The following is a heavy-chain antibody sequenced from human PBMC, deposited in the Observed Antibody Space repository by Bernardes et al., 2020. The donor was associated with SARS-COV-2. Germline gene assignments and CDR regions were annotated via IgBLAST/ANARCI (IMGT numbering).Heavy chain of an antibody. CDR2: ISAYNGNT. D-gene: IGHD3-3*01. CDR1: GYTFTSYG. V-gene: IGHV1-18*01. Sequence: ASVKVSCKASGYTFTSYGISWVRQAPGQGLEWMGWISAYNGNTNYAQKLQGRVTMTTDTSTSTAYMELRSLRSDDTAVYYCAREAYYDFWSGPRDYYYGMDVWGQGTTVTVSS. CDR3: AREAYYDFWSGPRDYYYGMDV. J-gene: IGHJ6*02.